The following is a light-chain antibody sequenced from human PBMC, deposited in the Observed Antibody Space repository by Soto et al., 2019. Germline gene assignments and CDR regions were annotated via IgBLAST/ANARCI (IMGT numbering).Light chain of an antibody. CDR2: KAS. CDR1: QSISIW. V-gene: IGKV1-5*03. Sequence: DIQMTQSPSTLSASVGDRVTITCRASQSISIWLAWYQQKPGKAPKLLIYKASSLESGVPSRFSGSGCGTEFTLTISSLQPDDFATYYCQQYNSYSVTFGQGTKVDIK. J-gene: IGKJ1*01. CDR3: QQYNSYSVT.